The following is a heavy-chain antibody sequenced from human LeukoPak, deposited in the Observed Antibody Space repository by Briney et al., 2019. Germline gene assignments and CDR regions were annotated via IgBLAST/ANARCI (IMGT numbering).Heavy chain of an antibody. CDR2: IYSDGTT. CDR1: GFTVSVNY. V-gene: IGHV3-66*01. J-gene: IGHJ4*02. CDR3: ARKYHNSWSFDC. Sequence: PGGPLRLSCAVSGFTVSVNYITWVRQAPGKGLEWVSVIYSDGTTKYADSVKGRFTISRDNSKNTLYLQMNSLRVEDTAVYFCARKYHNSWSFDCWGQGTLVTVSS. D-gene: IGHD1-1*01.